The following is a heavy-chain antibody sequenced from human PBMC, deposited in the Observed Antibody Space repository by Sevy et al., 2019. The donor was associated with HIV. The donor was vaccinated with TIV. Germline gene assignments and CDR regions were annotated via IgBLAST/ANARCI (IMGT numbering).Heavy chain of an antibody. Sequence: GGYLRLSCTASGFTFGDYCMSWVRQAPGKGLEWVAFLKSDVYGGTVNHAASVRGRFVISRDDSKTIGYLQMNDLKTEDTGVYYCTRWQAAQSIFDYWGQGALVTVSS. CDR3: TRWQAAQSIFDY. CDR1: GFTFGDYC. J-gene: IGHJ4*02. D-gene: IGHD6-13*01. CDR2: LKSDVYGGTV. V-gene: IGHV3-49*04.